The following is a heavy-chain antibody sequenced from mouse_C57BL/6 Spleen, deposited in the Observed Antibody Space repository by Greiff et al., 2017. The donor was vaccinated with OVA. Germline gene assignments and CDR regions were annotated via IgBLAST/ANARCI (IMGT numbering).Heavy chain of an antibody. CDR2: IYPGNSDT. CDR3: TTVVASGDAMDY. J-gene: IGHJ4*01. Sequence: EVQLQQSGTVLARPGASVKMSCKTSGYTFTSYWMHWVKQRPGQGLEWIGAIYPGNSDTSYNQKFKGKAKLTAVTSASTAYMELSSLTNEDSAVDYCTTVVASGDAMDYWGQGTSVTVSS. CDR1: GYTFTSYW. D-gene: IGHD1-1*01. V-gene: IGHV1-5*01.